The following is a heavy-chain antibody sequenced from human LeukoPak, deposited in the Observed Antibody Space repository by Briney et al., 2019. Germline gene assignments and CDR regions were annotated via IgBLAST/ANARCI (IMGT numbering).Heavy chain of an antibody. CDR3: ARAVIGTTRYFES. Sequence: SQTLSLTCAISGDSVSINSVAYNWIRQSPSRGLEWLGRTYYRSKWNYEYAVSVRSRITVNLDTSKNQFSLQLNSVTPDDTAVYYCARAVIGTTRYFESWGQGTLVTVSS. J-gene: IGHJ4*02. D-gene: IGHD1-1*01. CDR1: GDSVSINSVA. CDR2: TYYRSKWNY. V-gene: IGHV6-1*01.